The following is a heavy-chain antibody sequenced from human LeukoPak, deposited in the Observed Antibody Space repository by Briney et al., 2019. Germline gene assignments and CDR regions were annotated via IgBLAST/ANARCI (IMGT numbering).Heavy chain of an antibody. Sequence: GESLKISCKSSGNSFTGYRIGWVRQMSGKGLEWMGIIYPTDSNTKYSPSFQGQVTISVDKSINTAYLQWSSLKASDTAMYYCARQGHSSGWSFDYWGQGILVTVSS. V-gene: IGHV5-51*01. CDR3: ARQGHSSGWSFDY. D-gene: IGHD6-19*01. J-gene: IGHJ4*02. CDR1: GNSFTGYR. CDR2: IYPTDSNT.